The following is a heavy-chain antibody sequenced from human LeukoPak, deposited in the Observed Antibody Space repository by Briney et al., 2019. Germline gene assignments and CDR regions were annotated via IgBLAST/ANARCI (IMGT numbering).Heavy chain of an antibody. CDR1: GFTFSRYD. J-gene: IGHJ4*02. CDR2: IGTAGDT. CDR3: ARGQPGWGLDY. V-gene: IGHV3-13*04. D-gene: IGHD1-26*01. Sequence: GGSLRLSCAASGFTFSRYDMHWVRQPTGKGLEWVSIIGTAGDTYYPGSVKGRFTISRENAKSSLYLQMNSLRAGDTAVYYCARGQPGWGLDYWGQGTLVTVSS.